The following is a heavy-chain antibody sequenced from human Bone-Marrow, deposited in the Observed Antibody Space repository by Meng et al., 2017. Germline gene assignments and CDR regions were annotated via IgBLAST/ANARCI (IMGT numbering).Heavy chain of an antibody. V-gene: IGHV4-31*01. D-gene: IGHD3-16*01. Sequence: QLQGSGPGLVKPSQTLSPTCTVSGGSISSGGYYWSWIRQHPGKGLEWIGYIYYSGTTYYNPSLSSLVTISVDTSKNQFSLNLSSVTAADTAVYYCARDIRQGGNIWFDPWGQGTLVTVSS. CDR2: IYYSGTT. CDR1: GGSISSGGYY. J-gene: IGHJ5*02. CDR3: ARDIRQGGNIWFDP.